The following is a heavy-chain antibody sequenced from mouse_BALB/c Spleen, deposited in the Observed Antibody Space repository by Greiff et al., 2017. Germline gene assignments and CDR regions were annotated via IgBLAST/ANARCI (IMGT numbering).Heavy chain of an antibody. Sequence: EVQRVESGGGLVKPGGSLKLSCAASGFTFSDYYMYWVRQTPEKRLEWVATISDGGSYTYYPDSVKGRFTISRDNAKNNLYLQMSSLKSEDTAMYYCARGTLYYAMDYWGQGTSVTVSS. CDR3: ARGTLYYAMDY. CDR1: GFTFSDYY. CDR2: ISDGGSYT. V-gene: IGHV5-4*02. J-gene: IGHJ4*01.